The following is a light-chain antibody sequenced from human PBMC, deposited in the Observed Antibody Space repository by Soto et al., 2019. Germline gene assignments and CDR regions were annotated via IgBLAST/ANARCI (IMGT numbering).Light chain of an antibody. CDR3: QTWGTGPFV. CDR1: SGHSSYA. CDR2: LNSDGSH. Sequence: QLVLTQSPSASASLGASVKLTCTLSSGHSSYAIAWHQQQPEKGHRYLLKLNSDGSHSKGDGNPDRFSGSSSGAERYLSMSRLQSEDESDYYCQTWGTGPFVFGTGTKLTVL. J-gene: IGLJ1*01. V-gene: IGLV4-69*01.